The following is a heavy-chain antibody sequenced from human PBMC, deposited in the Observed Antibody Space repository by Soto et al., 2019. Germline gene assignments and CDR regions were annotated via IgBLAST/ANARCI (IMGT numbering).Heavy chain of an antibody. CDR1: GVSLKTYY. D-gene: IGHD1-20*01. CDR2: IFSSGSP. CDR3: ARVAGISYYNHMDV. J-gene: IGHJ6*03. V-gene: IGHV4-59*01. Sequence: QVHLQESGPGLVRPSETLSLTCTVSGVSLKTYYWSWIRLPPGGGLEWIGYIFSSGSPNYNPSLRSRVTMSVATSNNQYSLKMSSVTAADTAVYYCARVAGISYYNHMDVWGKGTTVTVSS.